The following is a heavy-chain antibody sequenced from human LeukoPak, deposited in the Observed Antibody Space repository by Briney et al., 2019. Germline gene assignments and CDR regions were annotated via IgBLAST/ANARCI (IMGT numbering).Heavy chain of an antibody. CDR1: KFTFSSYW. D-gene: IGHD2/OR15-2a*01. J-gene: IGHJ4*02. V-gene: IGHV3-7*01. CDR2: IKQDGSVQ. CDR3: VSFYETY. Sequence: PGGSLRLSCAASKFTFSSYWMSWVRQAPGKGLEWVANIKQDGSVQFYMDSLKGRFSVSRDNAKNSLYLQMNSLRAEDTAVYYCVSFYETYWGRGTLVTVSS.